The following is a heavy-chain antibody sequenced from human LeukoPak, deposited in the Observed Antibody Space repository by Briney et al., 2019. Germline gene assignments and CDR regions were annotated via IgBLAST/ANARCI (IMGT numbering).Heavy chain of an antibody. J-gene: IGHJ4*02. V-gene: IGHV3-23*01. D-gene: IGHD3-22*01. CDR1: GFTFSTYA. CDR3: AKDRLTMLGPYDY. Sequence: GGSLRLSCAASGFTFSTYAVTWVRQAPGKGLEWVSIITRSGGTYYADSVKGRFTISRDNSKNTLYLQMNSLRAEDTAVYYCAKDRLTMLGPYDYWGQGTLVTVSS. CDR2: ITRSGGT.